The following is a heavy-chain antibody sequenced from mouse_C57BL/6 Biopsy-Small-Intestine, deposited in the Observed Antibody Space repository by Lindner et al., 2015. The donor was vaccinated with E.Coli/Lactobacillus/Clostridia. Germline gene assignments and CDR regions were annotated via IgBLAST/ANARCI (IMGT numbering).Heavy chain of an antibody. D-gene: IGHD2-10*01. V-gene: IGHV1-22*01. CDR1: GYTFTDYN. J-gene: IGHJ4*01. CDR3: ARSFYGNYLYAMDY. Sequence: VQLQESGPELVKPGASVKMSCKASGYTFTDYNMHWVKQSHGKSLEWIGYINPNNGGTSYNQKFKGKATLTVNKSSSTAYMELRSLTSEDSAVYYCARSFYGNYLYAMDYWGQGTSVTVSS. CDR2: INPNNGGT.